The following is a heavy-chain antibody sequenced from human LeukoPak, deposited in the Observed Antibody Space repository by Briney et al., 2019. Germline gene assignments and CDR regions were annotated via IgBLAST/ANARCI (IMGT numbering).Heavy chain of an antibody. D-gene: IGHD6-13*01. J-gene: IGHJ4*02. CDR2: IYYSGST. CDR1: GGSISSSSYY. V-gene: IGHV4-31*03. CDR3: ASASVTAGTAYFDY. Sequence: SETLSLTCTVSGGSISSSSYYWGWIRQHPGKGLEWIGYIYYSGSTYYNPSLKSRVTISVDTSKNQFSLKLSSVTAADTAVYYCASASVTAGTAYFDYWGQGTLVTVSS.